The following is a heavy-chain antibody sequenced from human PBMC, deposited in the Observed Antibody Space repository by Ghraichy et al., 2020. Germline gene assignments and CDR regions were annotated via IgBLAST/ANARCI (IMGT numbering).Heavy chain of an antibody. CDR1: GFTFSSYG. J-gene: IGHJ6*03. CDR3: ARDKDYYYMDV. Sequence: GESLNISCAASGFTFSSYGMHWVRQAPGKGLEWVAVIWYDGSNKYYADSVKGRFTISRDNSKNTLYLQMNSLRAEDTAVYYCARDKDYYYMDVWGKGTTVTVSS. D-gene: IGHD2-15*01. CDR2: IWYDGSNK. V-gene: IGHV3-33*01.